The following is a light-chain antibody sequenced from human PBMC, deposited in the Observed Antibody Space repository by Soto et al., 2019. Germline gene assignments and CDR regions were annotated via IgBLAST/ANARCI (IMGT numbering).Light chain of an antibody. CDR2: EVS. CDR3: TSYISVSPYV. CDR1: SSDVGGFNS. J-gene: IGLJ1*01. V-gene: IGLV2-14*01. Sequence: QSALTQPASVSESPGQSNTISCTGTSSDVGGFNSVSWYHHHPGKAPRLLIFEVSDRPSGVSHRFSGSKSGNTASLTISGLQAEDEADYYCTSYISVSPYVFGTGTEVTVL.